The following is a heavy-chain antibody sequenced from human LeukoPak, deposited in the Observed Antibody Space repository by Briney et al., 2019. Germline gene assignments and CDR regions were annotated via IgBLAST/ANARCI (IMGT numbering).Heavy chain of an antibody. J-gene: IGHJ4*02. CDR2: ISGSGGST. CDR3: ARGRRITIFGVVIDFDY. Sequence: GGSLRLSCAASGFTFSSYAMSWVRQAPGKGLEWVSAISGSGGSTYYADSVKGRFTISRDNSKNTLYLQMNSLRAEDTAVYYCARGRRITIFGVVIDFDYWGQGTLVTVSS. V-gene: IGHV3-23*01. CDR1: GFTFSSYA. D-gene: IGHD3-3*01.